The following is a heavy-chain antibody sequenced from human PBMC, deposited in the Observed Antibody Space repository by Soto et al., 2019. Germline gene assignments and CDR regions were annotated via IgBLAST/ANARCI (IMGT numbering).Heavy chain of an antibody. CDR1: GFIVSSND. CDR2: THSGGST. V-gene: IGHV3-53*03. CDR3: ARDYYASGTYPRFDS. J-gene: IGHJ4*01. D-gene: IGHD3-10*01. Sequence: GGSLRLSCAASGFIVSSNDVAWVRQAPGKGLECVSITHSGGSTLYTDSVKGRFTTSRDNFKNTLYLQMKSLRAEDTAVYYCARDYYASGTYPRFDSWGRGPLVTVSS.